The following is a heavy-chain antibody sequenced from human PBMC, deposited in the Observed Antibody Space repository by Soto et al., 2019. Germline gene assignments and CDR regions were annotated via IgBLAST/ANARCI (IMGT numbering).Heavy chain of an antibody. CDR1: GASIRSSAY. D-gene: IGHD6-13*01. Sequence: ETLSLTCTVSGASIRSSAYWGWIRQPPGKGLEWIGSIYSIGNTYYNPSLKSGVTISADTSKNQFSLNLISVTAADTAVYYCSRSSRYRTDVWGKGITVTVSS. CDR2: IYSIGNT. CDR3: SRSSRYRTDV. J-gene: IGHJ6*04. V-gene: IGHV4-39*01.